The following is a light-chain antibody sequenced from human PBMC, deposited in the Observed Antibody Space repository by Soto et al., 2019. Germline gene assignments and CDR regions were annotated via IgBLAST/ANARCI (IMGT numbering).Light chain of an antibody. J-gene: IGKJ4*01. CDR2: NVF. Sequence: EIVLTQSPATLSLSPGERATLSCSASQSVRTILAWSQQKPCQAPRLLIDNVFNRAPGIPARFGGSGAGTDLPRTISILEPEDFAVYYCIHHASCPLTFGRGTKVEI. V-gene: IGKV3-11*01. CDR3: IHHASCPLT. CDR1: QSVRTI.